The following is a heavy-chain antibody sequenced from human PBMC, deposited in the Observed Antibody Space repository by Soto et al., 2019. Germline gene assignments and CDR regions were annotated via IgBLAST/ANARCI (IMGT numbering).Heavy chain of an antibody. V-gene: IGHV3-53*04. Sequence: GGSLRLSCAASGFTVSSNYMSWVRQAPGKGLEWVSVIYSGGSTYYADSVKGRFTISRHNSKNTLYLQMNSLRAEDTAVYYCASSLGPSRGGGDFDYWGQGTLVTVSS. CDR3: ASSLGPSRGGGDFDY. J-gene: IGHJ4*02. CDR2: IYSGGST. CDR1: GFTVSSNY. D-gene: IGHD3-16*01.